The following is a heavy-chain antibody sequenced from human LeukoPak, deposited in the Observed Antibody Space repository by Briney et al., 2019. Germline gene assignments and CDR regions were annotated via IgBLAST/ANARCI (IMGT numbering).Heavy chain of an antibody. CDR3: ARNNGMDV. CDR1: GFALSSHW. V-gene: IGHV3-7*03. J-gene: IGHJ6*02. Sequence: GGSLRLSCAASGFALSSHWMTWVRQVPGRGPEWEANVNRDGSETYYLDSVKGRFTISKDNAKNSLYLQMNSLRAEDTALYHCARNNGMDVWGQGTTVIVSS. CDR2: VNRDGSET.